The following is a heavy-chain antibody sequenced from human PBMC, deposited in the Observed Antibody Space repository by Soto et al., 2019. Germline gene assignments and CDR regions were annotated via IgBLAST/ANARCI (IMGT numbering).Heavy chain of an antibody. CDR3: AKDGDSISRNKPLDY. Sequence: VQLVQSGAEVKKPGSSVKVSCKASGGTFSSYAMCWVRQAPGKGLEWVSSISVSGDRTFYAGSVKGRFTISRDNSRNTLHLQMNSLRAEDAALYYCAKDGDSISRNKPLDYWGQGTLVTVSS. J-gene: IGHJ4*02. CDR2: ISVSGDRT. D-gene: IGHD3-22*01. CDR1: GGTFSSYA. V-gene: IGHV3-23*04.